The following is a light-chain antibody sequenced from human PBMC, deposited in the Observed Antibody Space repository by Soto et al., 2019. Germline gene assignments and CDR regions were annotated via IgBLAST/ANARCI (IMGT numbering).Light chain of an antibody. Sequence: QSALTQPPSVPGSPGQSVTISCTGTSSDVGSYNRVSWYQQPPGTAPKLMIYEVSNRPSGVPDRFSGSKSGNTASLTISGLQAEDEADYYCSSYTSSSTPVVFGGGTQLTVL. J-gene: IGLJ2*01. CDR1: SSDVGSYNR. CDR2: EVS. V-gene: IGLV2-18*02. CDR3: SSYTSSSTPVV.